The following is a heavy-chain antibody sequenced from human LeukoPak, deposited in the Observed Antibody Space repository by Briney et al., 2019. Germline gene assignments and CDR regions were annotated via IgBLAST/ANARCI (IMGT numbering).Heavy chain of an antibody. Sequence: PSETLSLTCTVSGASVSSYYWSWIRQPPGKGLEWIGYIYHSGNTNYNPSLKSRVTISIDTSKNQFSLKLSSVTAADTAVYYCARARSRLAADSNWFDPWGQGTLVTVSS. CDR1: GASVSSYY. V-gene: IGHV4-59*02. D-gene: IGHD6-13*01. J-gene: IGHJ5*02. CDR3: ARARSRLAADSNWFDP. CDR2: IYHSGNT.